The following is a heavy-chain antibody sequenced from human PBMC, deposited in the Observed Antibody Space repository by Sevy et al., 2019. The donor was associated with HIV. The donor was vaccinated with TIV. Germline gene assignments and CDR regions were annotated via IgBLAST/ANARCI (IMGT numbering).Heavy chain of an antibody. J-gene: IGHJ4*03. CDR3: AGVPTYYLCSGNYFDY. V-gene: IGHV1-18*01. CDR2: IGVYNGNS. Sequence: ASVKVSCKASGYTFSSNGIAWVRQAPGQGLQWMGWIGVYNGNSKYAQNLQDRHTMTTDTSTSTAYIELKSLRSDDKGGYYLAGVPTYYLCSGNYFDYWGQGTLVNGSS. CDR1: GYTFSSNG. D-gene: IGHD3-10*01.